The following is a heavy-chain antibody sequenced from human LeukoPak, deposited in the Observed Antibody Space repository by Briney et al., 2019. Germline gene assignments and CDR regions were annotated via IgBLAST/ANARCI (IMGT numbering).Heavy chain of an antibody. D-gene: IGHD6-19*01. CDR2: INPNSGGT. CDR3: ARALRRGGIAVAC. J-gene: IGHJ4*02. Sequence: ASVKVSCKASGYTFTGYYMHWVRQAPGQGLEWMGWINPNSGGTNYAQKFQGWVTMTRDTSISTAYMELSRLRSDDTAVYYCARALRRGGIAVACWGQGTLVTVSS. CDR1: GYTFTGYY. V-gene: IGHV1-2*04.